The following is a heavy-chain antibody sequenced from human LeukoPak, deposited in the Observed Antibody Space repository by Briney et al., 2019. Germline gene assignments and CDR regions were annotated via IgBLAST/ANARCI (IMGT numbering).Heavy chain of an antibody. D-gene: IGHD1-26*01. CDR1: GFTFTDYY. Sequence: GGSLRLSCAASGFTFTDYYMSWVRQAPGKGREWVSYISTSSSYTKYADSVKGRFTISRENAKNSLYLQMNSLRAENTAVYYCARPNSGSSPDVVDYWGQGTLVTVSS. CDR3: ARPNSGSSPDVVDY. J-gene: IGHJ4*02. CDR2: ISTSSSYT. V-gene: IGHV3-11*03.